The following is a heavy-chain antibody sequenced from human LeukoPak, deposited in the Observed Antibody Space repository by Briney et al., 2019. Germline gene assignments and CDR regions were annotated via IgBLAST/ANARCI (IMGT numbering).Heavy chain of an antibody. CDR2: IYTSGST. J-gene: IGHJ5*02. CDR1: GGSISSGSYY. CDR3: ARGFRNNWNYGGWFDP. Sequence: ASETLSLTCTVSGGSISSGSYYWSWIRQPAGKGLEWIGRIYTSGSTNYNPSLKSRVTISVDTSKNQFSLKLSSVTAADTAVYYCARGFRNNWNYGGWFDPWGQGTLVTVSS. D-gene: IGHD1-7*01. V-gene: IGHV4-61*02.